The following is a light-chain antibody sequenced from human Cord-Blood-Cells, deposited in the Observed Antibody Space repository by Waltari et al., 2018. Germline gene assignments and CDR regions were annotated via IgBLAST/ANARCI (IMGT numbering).Light chain of an antibody. Sequence: QSALTQPASVSGSPGQSNPISCTGTSRDGGGYNYVSWYQQHPGKAPKLMIYDVSNRPSGVSNRFSGSKSGNTASLTISGLQAEDEADYYCSSYTSSSSYVFGTGTKVTVL. J-gene: IGLJ1*01. V-gene: IGLV2-14*01. CDR2: DVS. CDR3: SSYTSSSSYV. CDR1: SRDGGGYNY.